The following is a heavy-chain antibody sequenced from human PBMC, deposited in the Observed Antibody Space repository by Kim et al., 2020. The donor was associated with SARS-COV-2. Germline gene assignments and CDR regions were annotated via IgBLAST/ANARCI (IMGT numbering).Heavy chain of an antibody. CDR1: GGSISSSNW. V-gene: IGHV4-4*02. CDR3: ARESSITMVRGVESRDTSSSETGADY. Sequence: SETLSLTCAVSGGSISSSNWWSWVRQPPGKGLEWIGEIYHSGSTNYNPSLKSRVTISVDKSKNQFSLKLSSVTAADTAVYYCARESSITMVRGVESRDTSSSETGADYWGQGTLVTVSS. D-gene: IGHD3-10*01. CDR2: IYHSGST. J-gene: IGHJ4*02.